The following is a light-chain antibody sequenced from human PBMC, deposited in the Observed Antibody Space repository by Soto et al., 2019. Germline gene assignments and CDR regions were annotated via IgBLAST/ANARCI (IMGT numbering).Light chain of an antibody. Sequence: DIQMTQSPSSLSASVGDRVTITCRASQSISTYLNGYQQKPGKAPKLLIFAAFSLQSGVPSRFSGSGSGTDFTLTISSLQPEDFATYYCQQSYSSLFTFGPGTKVDIK. CDR3: QQSYSSLFT. V-gene: IGKV1-39*01. CDR1: QSISTY. CDR2: AAF. J-gene: IGKJ3*01.